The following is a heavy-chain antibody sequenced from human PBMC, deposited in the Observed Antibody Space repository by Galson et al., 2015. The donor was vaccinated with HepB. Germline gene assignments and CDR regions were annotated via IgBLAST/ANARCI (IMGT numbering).Heavy chain of an antibody. J-gene: IGHJ1*01. V-gene: IGHV3-7*03. Sequence: SLRLSCAASGFTFSSYWMSWVRQAPGKGLEWVASIKQDGSEKYYVDSVKGRFTISRDNAKNSLYLQMNSLRAEDTAVYYCAGGGGRYFDRPDRGAEYFQHWGQGTLVTVSS. D-gene: IGHD3-9*01. CDR2: IKQDGSEK. CDR3: AGGGGRYFDRPDRGAEYFQH. CDR1: GFTFSSYW.